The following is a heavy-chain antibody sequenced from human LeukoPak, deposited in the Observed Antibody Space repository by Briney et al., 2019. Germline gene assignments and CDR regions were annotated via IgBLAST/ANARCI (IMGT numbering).Heavy chain of an antibody. Sequence: GASVKVSCKASGGTLSSYAISWVRQAPGQGLEWMGGIIPIFGTANYAQKFQGRVTITADESTSIAYMELSSLRSEDTAVYYCARDGGMGSSGWYGLWFDPWGQGTLVTVSS. D-gene: IGHD6-19*01. CDR3: ARDGGMGSSGWYGLWFDP. J-gene: IGHJ5*02. CDR2: IIPIFGTA. V-gene: IGHV1-69*13. CDR1: GGTLSSYA.